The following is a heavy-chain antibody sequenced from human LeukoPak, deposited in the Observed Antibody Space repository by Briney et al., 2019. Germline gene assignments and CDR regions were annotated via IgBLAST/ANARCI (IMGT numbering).Heavy chain of an antibody. Sequence: GASVKVSCKVSGYTLTELSMHWVRHAPGKGLEWMGGFDPEDGETIYAQKFQGRVTMTEDTSTDTAYMELSSLRSEDTAVYYCATVLEGVVGYFDYWGQGTLVTVSS. J-gene: IGHJ4*02. D-gene: IGHD3-3*01. CDR1: GYTLTELS. V-gene: IGHV1-24*01. CDR3: ATVLEGVVGYFDY. CDR2: FDPEDGET.